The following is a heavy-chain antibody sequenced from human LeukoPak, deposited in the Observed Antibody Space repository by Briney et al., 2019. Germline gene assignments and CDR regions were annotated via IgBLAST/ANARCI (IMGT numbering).Heavy chain of an antibody. J-gene: IGHJ6*02. D-gene: IGHD1-26*01. Sequence: SQTLSLTCTVSGGSISSGGYYWSWIRQHPGKGLEWIGYIYYSGSTYYNPSLKSRVTISVDTSKNQFSLKLSSVTAADTAVYYCAGGPSKYYYYYGMDVWGQGTTVTVSS. CDR3: AGGPSKYYYYYGMDV. CDR1: GGSISSGGYY. V-gene: IGHV4-31*03. CDR2: IYYSGST.